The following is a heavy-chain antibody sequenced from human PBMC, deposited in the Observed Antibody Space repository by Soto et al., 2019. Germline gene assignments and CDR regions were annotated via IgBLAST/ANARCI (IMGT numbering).Heavy chain of an antibody. CDR3: APRWFGDKNFDY. CDR1: AGSIRRRNR. V-gene: IGHV4-4*03. D-gene: IGHD3-10*01. J-gene: IGHJ4*02. CDR2: IYHSGST. Sequence: PQTFSHKWAVSAGSIRRRNRWCWRLQPPGKGLEWIGEIYHSGSTNYNPSLKSRVTISVDKSKNQFSLKLSSVTAADTAVYYCAPRWFGDKNFDYLGQCTLVT.